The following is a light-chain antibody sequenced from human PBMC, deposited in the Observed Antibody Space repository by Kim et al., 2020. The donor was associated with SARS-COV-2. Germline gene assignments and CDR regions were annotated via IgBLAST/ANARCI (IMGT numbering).Light chain of an antibody. J-gene: IGKJ5*01. V-gene: IGKV1-39*01. Sequence: SASVGDRVTITCRASQSISTHLNWYQQKPGKAPKLQIYGASSLQSGVPSRFSGSGSGTDFTLPLSRLHPEDFATYYCHQSYGNPTFGPGTRLEIK. CDR2: GAS. CDR1: QSISTH. CDR3: HQSYGNPT.